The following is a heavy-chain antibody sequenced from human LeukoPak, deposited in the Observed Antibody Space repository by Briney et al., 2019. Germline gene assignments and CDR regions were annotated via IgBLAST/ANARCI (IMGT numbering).Heavy chain of an antibody. CDR3: ARDDSSGYYPYYFDY. CDR2: IKWNGGST. D-gene: IGHD3-22*01. Sequence: RPGGSLRLSCAASGFTFDDYGMSWVRQAPGKGLEWVSGIKWNGGSTGYADSVKGRFTISRDNAKNSLYLQMNSLRAEDTALYYCARDDSSGYYPYYFDYWGQGTLVTVSS. V-gene: IGHV3-20*04. CDR1: GFTFDDYG. J-gene: IGHJ4*02.